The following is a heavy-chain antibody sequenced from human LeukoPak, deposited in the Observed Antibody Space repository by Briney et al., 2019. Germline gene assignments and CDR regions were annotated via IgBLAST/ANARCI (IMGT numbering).Heavy chain of an antibody. CDR2: MNSGGST. CDR3: TRGGSMVRGVL. D-gene: IGHD3-10*01. V-gene: IGHV3-53*01. Sequence: GGSLRLSCAASGFIVSSDFMNWVRQAPGKGLEWVSAMNSGGSTFYADSVKGRFIISRDKSRNTLYLQMNSVSVDDTAVYYCTRGGSMVRGVLWGQGTLVTVSS. CDR1: GFIVSSDF. J-gene: IGHJ4*02.